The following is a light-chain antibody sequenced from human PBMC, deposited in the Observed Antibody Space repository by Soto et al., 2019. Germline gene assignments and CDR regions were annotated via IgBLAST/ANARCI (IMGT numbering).Light chain of an antibody. CDR1: QSVSSY. CDR3: KQSYSAPPWT. J-gene: IGKJ1*01. CDR2: DAS. V-gene: IGKV3-11*01. Sequence: VMTQSLATVSLSAGERATLSFRASQSVSSYLAWYQQKPGQAPRLLIYDASNRATGIPAGFSGSGSGTDFTLTINNLPPDDFATYYCKQSYSAPPWTFGQGTKV.